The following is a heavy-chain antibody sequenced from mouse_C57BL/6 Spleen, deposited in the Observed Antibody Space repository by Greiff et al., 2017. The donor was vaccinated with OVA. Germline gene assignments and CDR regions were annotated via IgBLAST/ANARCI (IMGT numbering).Heavy chain of an antibody. CDR2: INPSNGGT. D-gene: IGHD2-4*01. V-gene: IGHV1-53*01. CDR3: ARYDYDGDWYFDV. Sequence: QVHVKQPGPELVKPGASVKLSCKASGYTFTSYWMHWVKQRPGQGLEWIGNINPSNGGTNYNEKFKSKATLTVDKSSSTAYMQLSSLTSEDSAVYYCARYDYDGDWYFDVWGTGTTVTVSS. CDR1: GYTFTSYW. J-gene: IGHJ1*03.